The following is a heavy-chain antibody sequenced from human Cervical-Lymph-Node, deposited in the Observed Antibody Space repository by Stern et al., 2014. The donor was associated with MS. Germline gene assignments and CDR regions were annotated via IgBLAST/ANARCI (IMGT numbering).Heavy chain of an antibody. V-gene: IGHV1-2*02. Sequence: QVQLVQSAAEAKPPGASMKVSCRASGYIFTDYYLHWVRQAPGQGLEWPGWISPNSGGTNYAQNFQGRVTMTRDTSISTAYMELRWLGYADTAVYYCARGSGTAYDLRGDYWGQGTLVTVSS. CDR1: GYIFTDYY. J-gene: IGHJ4*01. CDR2: ISPNSGGT. D-gene: IGHD3-3*01. CDR3: ARGSGTAYDLRGDY.